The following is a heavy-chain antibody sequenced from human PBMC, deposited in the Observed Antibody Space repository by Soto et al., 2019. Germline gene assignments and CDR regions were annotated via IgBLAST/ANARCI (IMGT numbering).Heavy chain of an antibody. CDR2: ISYDGSNK. CDR3: ARDLSGSGD. CDR1: GFAFSSYA. V-gene: IGHV3-30-3*01. Sequence: QMQLVESGGGVVQHGRSLRLSCAASGFAFSSYAMHWVRQAPGKGLEWVAVISYDGSNKYYADSVKGRFTISRDNSKNTLYLQMNSLRAEDTAVYYCARDLSGSGDWGQGTLVTVSS. D-gene: IGHD3-10*01. J-gene: IGHJ4*02.